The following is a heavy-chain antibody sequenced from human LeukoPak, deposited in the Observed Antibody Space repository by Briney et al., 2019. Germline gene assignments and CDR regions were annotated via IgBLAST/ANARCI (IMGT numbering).Heavy chain of an antibody. D-gene: IGHD7-27*01. Sequence: GGSLRLSCAASGFVFSDYSMNWVRQAPGEGLEWVSNIRGSGSGSGSGIYYADSVKGRFTISRDNAKTSLYLQMNSLRAEDTAFYYCARDDNWGFDYWGQGALVTVSS. CDR2: IRGSGSGSGSGI. CDR3: ARDDNWGFDY. V-gene: IGHV3-48*04. CDR1: GFVFSDYS. J-gene: IGHJ4*02.